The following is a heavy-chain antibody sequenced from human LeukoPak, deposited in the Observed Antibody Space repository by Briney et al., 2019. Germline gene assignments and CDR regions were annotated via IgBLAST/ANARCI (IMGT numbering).Heavy chain of an antibody. CDR1: GFTFSSYS. CDR2: ISSSSSTI. CDR3: ARDGGYCSSTNCHLDY. J-gene: IGHJ4*02. V-gene: IGHV3-48*02. D-gene: IGHD2-2*01. Sequence: GGSLRLSCAASGFTFSSYSMNWVRQAPGKGLEWVSYISSSSSTIYYADSVKGRFIISRDNAKKSLYLHMNSPRDEDTAVYYCARDGGYCSSTNCHLDYWGQGTLVTVSS.